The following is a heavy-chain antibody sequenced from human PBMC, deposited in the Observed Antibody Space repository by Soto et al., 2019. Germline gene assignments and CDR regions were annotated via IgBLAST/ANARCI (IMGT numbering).Heavy chain of an antibody. D-gene: IGHD3-22*01. Sequence: SLRLSCAASGFTFSSYAMHWVRQAPGKGLEWVAVISYDGSNKYYADSVKGRFTISRDNSKNTLYLQMNSLRAEDTAVYYCARASDYYDSKGTHGYFDYWGQGTLVTVSS. V-gene: IGHV3-30-3*01. CDR3: ARASDYYDSKGTHGYFDY. CDR2: ISYDGSNK. J-gene: IGHJ4*02. CDR1: GFTFSSYA.